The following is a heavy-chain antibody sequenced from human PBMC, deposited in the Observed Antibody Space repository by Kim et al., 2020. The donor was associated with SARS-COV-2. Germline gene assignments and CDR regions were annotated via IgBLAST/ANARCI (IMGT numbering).Heavy chain of an antibody. V-gene: IGHV3-30*03. CDR3: AGNLVGDTDLGP. Sequence: GGSLRLSCAASGFTFSSHVMHWVRQAPGKGLEWVALISYEGSTQRYTDSVKGRFTVSRDNSKNILFLQMNSLRPEDTAVYYCAGNLVGDTDLGPWGQGTPVTVSS. J-gene: IGHJ5*02. CDR2: ISYEGSTQ. D-gene: IGHD1-26*01. CDR1: GFTFSSHV.